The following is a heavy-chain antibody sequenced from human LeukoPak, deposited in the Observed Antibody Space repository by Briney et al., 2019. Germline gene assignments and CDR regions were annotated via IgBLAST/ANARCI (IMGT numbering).Heavy chain of an antibody. CDR3: ARVVVVPAAISPNYYYYMDV. V-gene: IGHV1-69*13. Sequence: ASVKVSCKASGGTFSSYAISWVRQAPGQGLEWMGGIIPIFGTANYAQKFQGRVTITADESTSTAYMELSSLRSEDTAVYYCARVVVVPAAISPNYYYYMDVWGKGTTVTVSS. CDR1: GGTFSSYA. CDR2: IIPIFGTA. J-gene: IGHJ6*03. D-gene: IGHD2-2*01.